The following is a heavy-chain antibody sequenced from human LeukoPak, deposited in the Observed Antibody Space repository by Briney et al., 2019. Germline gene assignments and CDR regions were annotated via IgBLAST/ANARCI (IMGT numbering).Heavy chain of an antibody. J-gene: IGHJ4*02. D-gene: IGHD6-13*01. V-gene: IGHV1-8*01. CDR1: GYTFTSYD. Sequence: GASVKVSCKASGYTFTSYDINWVRQATGQGLEWMGWMNPNSGDTGYAQNFQGRVTMTRNTSISTAYMELSSLRSEDTAVYYCARGVPRYCRSPGRAAAGIRGVYWGQGTLVTVSS. CDR2: MNPNSGDT. CDR3: ARGVPRYCRSPGRAAAGIRGVY.